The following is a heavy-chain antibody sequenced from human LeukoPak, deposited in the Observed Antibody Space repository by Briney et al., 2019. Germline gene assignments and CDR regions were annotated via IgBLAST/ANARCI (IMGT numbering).Heavy chain of an antibody. CDR3: ANRVFG. V-gene: IGHV3-23*01. J-gene: IGHJ4*02. CDR1: GLTVSTHG. Sequence: PGGSLRLSCAVSGLTVSTHGMSWVRQAPGKGLEGVSGISGSSGSTYYANSVKGRFTISRDNSKNTVYLQMNSLTAEDTAVYYCANRVFGWGQGTLVTVSS. D-gene: IGHD3-10*02. CDR2: ISGSSGST.